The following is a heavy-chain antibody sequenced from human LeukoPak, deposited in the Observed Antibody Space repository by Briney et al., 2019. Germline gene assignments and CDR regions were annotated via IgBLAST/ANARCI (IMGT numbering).Heavy chain of an antibody. V-gene: IGHV3-73*01. Sequence: PGGSLRLSCAASGFTFSGSAMHWVRQASGKGLEWVGRIRSKANSYATAYAASVKGRFTISRDDSKNTAYLQMNSLKTEDTAVYYCTCLAYGSGSYYIAGYYWGQGTLVTVSS. CDR2: IRSKANSYAT. D-gene: IGHD3-10*01. CDR3: TCLAYGSGSYYIAGYY. J-gene: IGHJ4*02. CDR1: GFTFSGSA.